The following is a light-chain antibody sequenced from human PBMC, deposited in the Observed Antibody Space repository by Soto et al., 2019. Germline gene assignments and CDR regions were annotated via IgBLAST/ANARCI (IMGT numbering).Light chain of an antibody. CDR3: SSFRSGTTL. V-gene: IGLV2-14*01. CDR1: SSDIGGYNF. Sequence: QSVLTQPASVSGSPGQPITISCTGTSSDIGGYNFVSWYHQHPGKAPKLMIYEVSNRPSGVSDRFSGSKSGNTASLTISGLQAEDEADYYCSSFRSGTTLFGTGTKVTVL. CDR2: EVS. J-gene: IGLJ1*01.